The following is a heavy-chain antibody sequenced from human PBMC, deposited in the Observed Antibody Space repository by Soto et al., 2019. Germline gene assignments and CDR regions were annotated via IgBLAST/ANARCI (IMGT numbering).Heavy chain of an antibody. J-gene: IGHJ5*02. D-gene: IGHD1-1*01. CDR2: IYYSGCT. CDR3: ARATLEPNFPPWFDP. V-gene: IGHV4-30-4*01. Sequence: LCGGSISSGDYYWSWIRQPPGKGLEWIGYIYYSGCTYYNPSLKSRVTISVDTSKNQFSLKLSSVTAADTAVYYCARATLEPNFPPWFDPWGQGTLVTVSS. CDR1: GGSISSGDYY.